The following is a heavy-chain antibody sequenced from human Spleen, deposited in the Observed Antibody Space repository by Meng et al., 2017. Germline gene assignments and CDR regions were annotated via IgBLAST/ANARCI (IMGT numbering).Heavy chain of an antibody. CDR3: ARFIRRDGYYFDY. CDR2: IYSGGST. J-gene: IGHJ4*02. V-gene: IGHV3-53*01. D-gene: IGHD5-24*01. Sequence: GESLKISCAASGFTVSSNYMSWVRQAPGKGLEWVSVIYSGGSTYYADSVKGRFTISRDNSKNTLYLQMNSLRAEDTAVYYCARFIRRDGYYFDYWGQGTLVTVSS. CDR1: GFTVSSNY.